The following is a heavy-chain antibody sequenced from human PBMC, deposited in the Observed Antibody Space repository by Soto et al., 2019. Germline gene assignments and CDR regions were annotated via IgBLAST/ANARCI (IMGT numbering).Heavy chain of an antibody. CDR2: IYPGDSDT. V-gene: IGHV5-51*03. D-gene: IGHD3-16*02. CDR1: GYTLTNYW. J-gene: IGHJ6*02. Sequence: PGESLNISFKGSGYTLTNYWIGWVRQMPGKGLEWMGIIYPGDSDTKYNPSFQGQVTISADKSITTTYLRWTSPKASDTAIYYCAASIVDYGTDVWRQGTTVTVSS. CDR3: AASIVDYGTDV.